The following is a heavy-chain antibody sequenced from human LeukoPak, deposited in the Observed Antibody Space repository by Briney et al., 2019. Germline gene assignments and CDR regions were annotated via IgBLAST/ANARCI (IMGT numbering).Heavy chain of an antibody. Sequence: GGSLRLSCAASGFTFSSYWMHWVRQAPGKGLVWVSRINSDGSSTSYADSVKGRFTISRDNAKNTLYLQMDSLRAEDTAVYYCARSIAANNWFDPWGQGTLVTVSS. V-gene: IGHV3-74*01. CDR3: ARSIAANNWFDP. CDR2: INSDGSST. D-gene: IGHD6-6*01. J-gene: IGHJ5*02. CDR1: GFTFSSYW.